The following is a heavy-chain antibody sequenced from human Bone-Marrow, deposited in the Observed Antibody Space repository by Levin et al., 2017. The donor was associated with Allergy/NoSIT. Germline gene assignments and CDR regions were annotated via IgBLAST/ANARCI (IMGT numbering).Heavy chain of an antibody. Sequence: GGSLRLSCKGSGYSFTSYWISWVRQMPGKGLEWMGRIDPSDAYTNYSPAFQGHVTISADTSINTAYLQWSSLKPSDTAMYYCARRLSSGWYSVDYWGQGTLVTVSS. CDR1: GYSFTSYW. CDR2: IDPSDAYT. CDR3: ARRLSSGWYSVDY. J-gene: IGHJ4*02. V-gene: IGHV5-10-1*01. D-gene: IGHD6-19*01.